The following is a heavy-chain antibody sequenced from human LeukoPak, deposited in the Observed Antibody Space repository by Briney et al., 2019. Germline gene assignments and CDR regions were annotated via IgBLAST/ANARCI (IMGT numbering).Heavy chain of an antibody. CDR2: IYTSGST. Sequence: SETLSLTCTVSGGSISSYYWSWIRQPAGKGLEWIGRIYTSGSTNYNPSLKSRVTISVDTSKNQFSLKLSSVTAADTAVYYCARGGSVCSGGSCYDYYNYYYYMDVWGKGTTVTVSS. V-gene: IGHV4-4*07. J-gene: IGHJ6*03. CDR1: GGSISSYY. D-gene: IGHD2-15*01. CDR3: ARGGSVCSGGSCYDYYNYYYYMDV.